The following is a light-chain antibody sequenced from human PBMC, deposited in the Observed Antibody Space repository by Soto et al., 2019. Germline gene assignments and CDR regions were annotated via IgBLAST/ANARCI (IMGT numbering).Light chain of an antibody. CDR1: SSSIGNNR. J-gene: IGLJ3*02. CDR2: SNI. Sequence: QSVLTQPPSASGTPGQRVTISCSGTSSSIGNNRVNWYQQIPGTAPKLLIYSNIQRPSGVPDRFSGSKSGTSASLAITGLQSEDEADYYCSTWYDTLKGPVFGGGTKLTVL. V-gene: IGLV1-44*01. CDR3: STWYDTLKGPV.